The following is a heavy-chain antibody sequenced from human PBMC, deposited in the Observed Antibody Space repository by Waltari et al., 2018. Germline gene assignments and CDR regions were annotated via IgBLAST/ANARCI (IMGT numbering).Heavy chain of an antibody. CDR1: GFTFSSIA. D-gene: IGHD4-17*01. J-gene: IGHJ3*02. CDR3: AKPTARDAFDI. Sequence: EVQLLESGGGLVQPGGSLRLSCAASGFTFSSIAMSWVRQAPGKGLEWVSVIYSGGSTYYADSVKGRFTISRDNSKNTLYLQMNSLRAEDTAVYYCAKPTARDAFDIWGQGTMVTVSS. CDR2: IYSGGST. V-gene: IGHV3-23*03.